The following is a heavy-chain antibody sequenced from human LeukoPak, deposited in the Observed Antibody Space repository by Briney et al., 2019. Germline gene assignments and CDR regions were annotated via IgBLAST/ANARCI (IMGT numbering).Heavy chain of an antibody. V-gene: IGHV3-7*04. Sequence: GSLRLSCATSGFTFSNFWMSWVRQAPGRGLEWVANIHPEGNEKYHVESVKGRFTISRDNTRDLLFLQMNGLRVEDTAVYYCARGDDFSGDHWGQGTLVTVSS. J-gene: IGHJ4*02. CDR1: GFTFSNFW. CDR2: IHPEGNEK. D-gene: IGHD1-1*01. CDR3: ARGDDFSGDH.